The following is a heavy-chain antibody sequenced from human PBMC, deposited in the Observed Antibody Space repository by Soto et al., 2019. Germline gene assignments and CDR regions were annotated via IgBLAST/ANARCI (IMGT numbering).Heavy chain of an antibody. CDR1: GFTFSSYS. D-gene: IGHD2-2*01. J-gene: IGHJ6*02. CDR3: ARGDIVVVPAAPHYYYYGMDV. V-gene: IGHV3-21*01. Sequence: EVQLVESGGGLVQPGGSLRLSCAASGFTFSSYSMNWVRQAPGKGLEWVSSISSSSSYIYYADSVKGRFTISRDNAKNSLYLQMNSLRAEDTAVYYCARGDIVVVPAAPHYYYYGMDVWGQGTTVTVSS. CDR2: ISSSSSYI.